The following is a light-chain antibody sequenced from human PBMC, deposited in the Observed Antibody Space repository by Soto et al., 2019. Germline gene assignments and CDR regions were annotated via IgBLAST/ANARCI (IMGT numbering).Light chain of an antibody. Sequence: AIQMTQSPSSFSASTGDRVTITCRASQGISSYLAWYQQKPGKAPKLLIYAASTLQSGVPSRFSGSGSGTDFTLTISCLQSEDFATYYCQQYSSYPLTFGGGTKVEIK. CDR3: QQYSSYPLT. CDR2: AAS. J-gene: IGKJ4*01. CDR1: QGISSY. V-gene: IGKV1-8*01.